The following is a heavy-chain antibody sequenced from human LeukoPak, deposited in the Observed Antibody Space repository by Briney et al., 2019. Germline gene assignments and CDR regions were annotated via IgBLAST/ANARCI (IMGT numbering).Heavy chain of an antibody. Sequence: GGPLRLSCAASGFSFSGHWMHWARQLPGKGLVWVSRISPTGSTTSYADSVKGRFTVSRDNAKNTLYLQVNNLRAEDTAVYYCANNPSRPYGMDVWGQGTTVTVSS. CDR3: ANNPSRPYGMDV. CDR2: ISPTGSTT. D-gene: IGHD1/OR15-1a*01. CDR1: GFSFSGHW. V-gene: IGHV3-74*01. J-gene: IGHJ6*02.